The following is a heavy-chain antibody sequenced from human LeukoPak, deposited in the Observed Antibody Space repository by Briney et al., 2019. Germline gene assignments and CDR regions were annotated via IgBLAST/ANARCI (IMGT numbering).Heavy chain of an antibody. D-gene: IGHD4-23*01. V-gene: IGHV3-30-3*01. CDR1: GFTFSGYA. CDR2: ISYDGSNK. CDR3: ARENSYHFDY. J-gene: IGHJ4*02. Sequence: PGRSLRLSCAASGFTFSGYAMHWVRQAPGKGLEWVALISYDGSNKYYADSVKGRFTISRDNAKNTLYLQMNSLRAEDTAVHYCARENSYHFDYWGQGTLVTVSS.